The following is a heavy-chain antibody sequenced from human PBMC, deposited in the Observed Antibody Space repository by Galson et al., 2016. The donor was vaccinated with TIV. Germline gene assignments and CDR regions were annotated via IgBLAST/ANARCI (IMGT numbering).Heavy chain of an antibody. D-gene: IGHD6-19*01. CDR3: ARRDSTGRSNFDF. CDR2: IYPGDSAT. Sequence: QSGAEVKKPGESLKISCKGSGYSFTSYWIGWVRQMPGKGLEWMGIIYPGDSATRYSPSFQGQVTITADKSTRTAYLQWSSLKASDTAVYYCARRDSTGRSNFDFWGQGTLVTVSS. CDR1: GYSFTSYW. J-gene: IGHJ4*02. V-gene: IGHV5-51*01.